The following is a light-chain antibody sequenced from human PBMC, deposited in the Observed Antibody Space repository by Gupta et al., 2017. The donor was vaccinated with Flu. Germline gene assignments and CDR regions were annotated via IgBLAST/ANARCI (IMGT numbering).Light chain of an antibody. J-gene: IGLJ3*02. CDR1: SGSIATNY. CDR3: QSDDDNVWV. V-gene: IGLV6-57*03. Sequence: TVTISCTRSSGSIATNYVQWYQQRPGSVPSLMIYEDDIRNAGVPSRFSASIDRSSTSASLTISGLETEDEDDYFCQSDDDNVWVFGGGTKLTVL. CDR2: EDD.